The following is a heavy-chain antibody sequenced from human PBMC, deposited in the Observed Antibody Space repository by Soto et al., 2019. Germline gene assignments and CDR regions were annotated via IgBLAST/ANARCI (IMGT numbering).Heavy chain of an antibody. Sequence: GEFLEIFRKGSWYSFTSYWIGWVRQVPGKGPKWMGSIYPGDSDTRYSPSFQGQVPFSADKAISTAYLQWSSLKASDTAMYYCARHSMAAAGNYYYYGMDVWGQGTTVTVSS. J-gene: IGHJ6*02. CDR2: IYPGDSDT. CDR1: WYSFTSYW. V-gene: IGHV5-51*01. D-gene: IGHD6-13*01. CDR3: ARHSMAAAGNYYYYGMDV.